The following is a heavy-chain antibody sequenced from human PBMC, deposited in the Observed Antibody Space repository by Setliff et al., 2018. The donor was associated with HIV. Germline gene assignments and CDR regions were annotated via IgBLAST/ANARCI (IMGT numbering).Heavy chain of an antibody. J-gene: IGHJ4*02. D-gene: IGHD2-2*02. V-gene: IGHV4-39*01. CDR2: IFYTGTT. CDR3: ARRVGIASVPPVAIRAFDN. Sequence: PSETLSLTCSVSGGSISSTSHYWGWIRQPPGKGLQWLGSIFYTGTTYYNPSLKRRLTISVDTSNNQFSLKLSSVTAADTAIYYCARRVGIASVPPVAIRAFDNWGQGSLVTVS. CDR1: GGSISSTSHY.